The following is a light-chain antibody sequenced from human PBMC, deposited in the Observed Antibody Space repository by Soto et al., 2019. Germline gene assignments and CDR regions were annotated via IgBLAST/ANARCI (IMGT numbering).Light chain of an antibody. CDR1: QSVSSY. J-gene: IGKJ1*01. CDR3: QQRSNWSPWT. CDR2: DAS. V-gene: IGKV3-11*01. Sequence: EIVLTQSPATLSLSPGARATLSCRASQSVSSYLSWYQQKPGQAPRLLIYDASHTATGIPARFSGSGAGTDCTLTISSLEPEDFAVYYGQQRSNWSPWTFGQGTEVEVK.